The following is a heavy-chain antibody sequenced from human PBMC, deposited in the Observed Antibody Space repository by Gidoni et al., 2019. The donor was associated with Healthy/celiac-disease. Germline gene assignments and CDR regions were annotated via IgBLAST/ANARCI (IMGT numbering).Heavy chain of an antibody. J-gene: IGHJ4*02. CDR3: AREGYCSGGSCWYIDY. CDR1: GFTFISYA. V-gene: IGHV3-30*04. D-gene: IGHD2-15*01. Sequence: QVQLVESGGGVVQPGRSLRLSCAASGFTFISYAMHWVRQAPGKGLEWVAVISYDGRNKYYADSVKGRFTISRDNSKNTLYLQINSLRAEDTAVYYCAREGYCSGGSCWYIDYWGQGTLVTVSS. CDR2: ISYDGRNK.